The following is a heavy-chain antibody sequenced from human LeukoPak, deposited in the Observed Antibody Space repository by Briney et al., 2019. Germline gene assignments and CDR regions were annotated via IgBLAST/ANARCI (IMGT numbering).Heavy chain of an antibody. V-gene: IGHV3-21*01. CDR1: GFTFSSYS. Sequence: GGSLRLSCAASGFTFSSYSMNWVRQAPGKGLEWVSSISSSSSYIYYADSVKGRFTISRDNAKNSLYLQMNSLRAEDTAVYYCARELAVAGGLDYWGRGTLVTVSS. J-gene: IGHJ4*02. CDR3: ARELAVAGGLDY. CDR2: ISSSSSYI. D-gene: IGHD6-19*01.